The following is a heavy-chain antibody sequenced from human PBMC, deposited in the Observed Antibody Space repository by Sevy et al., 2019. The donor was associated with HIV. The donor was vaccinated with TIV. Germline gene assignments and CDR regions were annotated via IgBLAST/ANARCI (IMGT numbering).Heavy chain of an antibody. CDR2: IGIAGDT. D-gene: IGHD3-10*01. J-gene: IGHJ5*02. Sequence: GGSLRLSCAASGFTFSSYDMHWVRQVTGQGLEWVSGIGIAGDTYYPGSVKGRFTISRENARNSLDLQMNSLRAGDTAEYYCVRGNNLGELGYWFDPWGQGTLVTVSS. V-gene: IGHV3-13*01. CDR1: GFTFSSYD. CDR3: VRGNNLGELGYWFDP.